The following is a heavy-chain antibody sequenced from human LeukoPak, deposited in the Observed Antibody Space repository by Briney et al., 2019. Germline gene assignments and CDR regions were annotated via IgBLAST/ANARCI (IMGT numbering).Heavy chain of an antibody. V-gene: IGHV1-2*02. CDR2: INPNSGGT. D-gene: IGHD2-8*01. Sequence: ASVKVSCKASGYTFTGYYMHWVRRAPGQGLEWMGWINPNSGGTNYAQKFQGRVTMTRDTSISTAYMELSRLRSDDTAVYYCARPMGKRPGPDFDFWGQGTLVTVSS. CDR1: GYTFTGYY. CDR3: ARPMGKRPGPDFDF. J-gene: IGHJ4*02.